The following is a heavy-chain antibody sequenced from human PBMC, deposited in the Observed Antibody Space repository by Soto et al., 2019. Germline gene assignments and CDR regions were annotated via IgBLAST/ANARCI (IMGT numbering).Heavy chain of an antibody. D-gene: IGHD6-19*01. J-gene: IGHJ6*02. CDR3: ARVEAVAGLYNYHGLDV. V-gene: IGHV1-69*12. Sequence: QVQLVQSGAEVKKPGSSVKVSCKVSGGTFSNYAIDWVRLAPGHGLEWMGGIVPNFGTTYYTQKFQGRATIIADDSTSTAYFAMTSLSSEDMAIYYCARVEAVAGLYNYHGLDVWGQGTAVTVSS. CDR1: GGTFSNYA. CDR2: IVPNFGTT.